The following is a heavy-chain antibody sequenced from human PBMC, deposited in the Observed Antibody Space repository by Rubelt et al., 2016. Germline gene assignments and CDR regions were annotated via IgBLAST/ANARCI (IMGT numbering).Heavy chain of an antibody. CDR2: IIPIFGTA. J-gene: IGHJ4*02. Sequence: MGGIIPIFGTANYAQKFQGRVTITADESTSTAYMELSSLRSEDTAVYYCAREGTYYYDSSGYVFDYWGQGTLVTVSS. D-gene: IGHD3-22*01. V-gene: IGHV1-69*01. CDR3: AREGTYYYDSSGYVFDY.